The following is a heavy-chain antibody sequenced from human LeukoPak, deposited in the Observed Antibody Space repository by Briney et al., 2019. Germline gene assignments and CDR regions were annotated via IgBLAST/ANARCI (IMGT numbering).Heavy chain of an antibody. Sequence: ASVKVSCKASGYTFTIYGISWVRQAPGQGLEWMGWIRANKGNTNYAQNFQGRVTMTTDTSTSTAYMELRSLRSDDTVVYFSARPSAAPDTYYFDYSGQGTLVTVSS. CDR1: GYTFTIYG. V-gene: IGHV1-18*01. J-gene: IGHJ4*02. D-gene: IGHD6-13*01. CDR2: IRANKGNT. CDR3: ARPSAAPDTYYFDY.